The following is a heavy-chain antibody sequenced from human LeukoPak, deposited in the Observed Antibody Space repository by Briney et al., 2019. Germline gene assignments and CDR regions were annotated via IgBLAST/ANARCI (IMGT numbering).Heavy chain of an antibody. Sequence: GASVKLSCKASGSTFTSYGISWVRQAPGQGLEWMGWISAYNGNTNYAQKLQGRVTMTTDTSTSTAYMELRSLRSDDTAVYYCAREYSSGWYGMDVWGQGTTVTVSS. J-gene: IGHJ6*02. CDR1: GSTFTSYG. D-gene: IGHD6-19*01. CDR3: AREYSSGWYGMDV. V-gene: IGHV1-18*01. CDR2: ISAYNGNT.